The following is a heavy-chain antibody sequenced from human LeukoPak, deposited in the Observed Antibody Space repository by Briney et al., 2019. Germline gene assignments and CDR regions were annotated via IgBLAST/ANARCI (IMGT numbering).Heavy chain of an antibody. V-gene: IGHV3-33*01. D-gene: IGHD6-19*01. CDR2: IWYDGSNK. CDR1: GFTFSSYG. Sequence: GGSLRLSCAASGFTFSSYGMHWVRQAPGKGLEWVTVIWYDGSNKYYADSVKGRFTISRDNSKNTLYLQMNSLRAEDTAVYYCARQLWQWLVSYFQHWGQGTLVTVSS. CDR3: ARQLWQWLVSYFQH. J-gene: IGHJ1*01.